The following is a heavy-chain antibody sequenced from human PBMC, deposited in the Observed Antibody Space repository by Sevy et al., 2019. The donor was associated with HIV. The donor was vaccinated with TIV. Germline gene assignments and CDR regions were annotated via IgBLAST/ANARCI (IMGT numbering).Heavy chain of an antibody. D-gene: IGHD4-17*01. V-gene: IGHV3-48*02. CDR3: AGERGGDYPYVPKPWDY. CDR1: GFTFSSYS. CDR2: ISSSSSTI. Sequence: GGSLRLSCAASGFTFSSYSMNLVRQAPGKGLEWVSYISSSSSTIYYADSVKGRLTISRANVKNSLYMQMNSLKDEETAVYYCAGERGGDYPYVPKPWDYWGQGPLLTVSS. J-gene: IGHJ4*02.